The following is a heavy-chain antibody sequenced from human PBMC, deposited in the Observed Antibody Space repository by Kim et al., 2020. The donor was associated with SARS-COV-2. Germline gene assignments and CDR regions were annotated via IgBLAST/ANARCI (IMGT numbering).Heavy chain of an antibody. CDR1: GGSISSYY. CDR3: ARGPDLAYDYGMDV. CDR2: IYYSGST. V-gene: IGHV4-59*13. D-gene: IGHD3-16*01. J-gene: IGHJ6*02. Sequence: SETLSLTCTVSGGSISSYYWSWIRQPPGKGLEWIGYIYYSGSTNYNPSLKSRVTISVDTSKNQFSLKLSSVTAADTAVYYCARGPDLAYDYGMDVWGQGTTVTVSS.